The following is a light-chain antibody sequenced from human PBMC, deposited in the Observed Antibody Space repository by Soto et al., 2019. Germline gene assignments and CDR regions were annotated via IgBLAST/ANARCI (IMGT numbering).Light chain of an antibody. CDR3: QSYDSSLSGYV. CDR2: GNS. Sequence: QSVLTQPPSVSGAAGQRVTISCTGGSSNIGAGYDVHWYQQLPGTAPKVLIYGNSNRPSGVPDRFSGSKSGTSASLAITGLQAEDEADYYCQSYDSSLSGYVFGTGTKVTVL. CDR1: SSNIGAGYD. J-gene: IGLJ1*01. V-gene: IGLV1-40*01.